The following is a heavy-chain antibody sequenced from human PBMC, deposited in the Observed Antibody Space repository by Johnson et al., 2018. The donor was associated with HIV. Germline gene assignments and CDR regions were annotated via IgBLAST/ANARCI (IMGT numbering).Heavy chain of an antibody. D-gene: IGHD1-26*01. CDR3: ATGVGAKTLTDAFDI. CDR2: ISSNGGST. CDR1: GFTFSNAW. V-gene: IGHV3-64*01. Sequence: VHLVESGGDLVNPGGSLRLSCEASGFTFSNAWMTWVRQAPGKGLEYVSSISSNGGSTYYSNSVKGRFTISRDNSKNTLYLQMGSLRDEDTAVYYCATGVGAKTLTDAFDIWGQGTVVTVSS. J-gene: IGHJ3*02.